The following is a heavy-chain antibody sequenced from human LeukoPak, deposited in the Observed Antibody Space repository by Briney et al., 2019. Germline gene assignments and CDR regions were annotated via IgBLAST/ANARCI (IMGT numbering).Heavy chain of an antibody. J-gene: IGHJ6*03. V-gene: IGHV4-59*01. Sequence: SETLSLTCTVSGGSISSYYWSWIRQPPGKGLEWIGYIYYSGSTNYSPSLKSRVTISVDTSKNQFSLKLSSVTAADTAVYYCARVYYDFWSGHRTNYYMDVWGKGTTVTVSS. CDR3: ARVYYDFWSGHRTNYYMDV. D-gene: IGHD3-3*01. CDR2: IYYSGST. CDR1: GGSISSYY.